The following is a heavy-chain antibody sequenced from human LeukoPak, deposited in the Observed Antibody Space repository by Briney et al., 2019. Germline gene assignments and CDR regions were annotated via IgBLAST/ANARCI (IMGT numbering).Heavy chain of an antibody. J-gene: IGHJ6*02. D-gene: IGHD2-2*01. CDR3: AKDQEYHPPYYYYGMDV. Sequence: GSLRLSCAASGFTFSSYAMSWVRQAPGKGLEWVSAISGSGGSTYYADSVKGRFTISRDNSKNTLYLQMNSLRAEDTAVYYCAKDQEYHPPYYYYGMDVWGQGTTVTVSS. V-gene: IGHV3-23*01. CDR1: GFTFSSYA. CDR2: ISGSGGST.